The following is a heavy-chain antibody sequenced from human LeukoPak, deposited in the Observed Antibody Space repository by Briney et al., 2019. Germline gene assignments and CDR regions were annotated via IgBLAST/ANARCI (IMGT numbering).Heavy chain of an antibody. CDR3: ARGISDFWSGYYTDYYFDY. CDR2: ISAYNGNT. D-gene: IGHD3-3*01. V-gene: IGHV1-18*01. Sequence: ASVKVPCKASGCTFTSYGISWARQAPGQGLEWMGWISAYNGNTNYAQKLQGRVTMTTDTSTSTAYMELRSLRSDDTAVYYCARGISDFWSGYYTDYYFDYWGQGTLVTVSS. CDR1: GCTFTSYG. J-gene: IGHJ4*02.